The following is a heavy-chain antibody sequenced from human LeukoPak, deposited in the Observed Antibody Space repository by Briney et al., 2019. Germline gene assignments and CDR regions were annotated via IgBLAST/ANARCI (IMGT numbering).Heavy chain of an antibody. J-gene: IGHJ4*02. CDR1: GFTFSSYW. V-gene: IGHV3-7*01. Sequence: GGSLRLSCAASGFTFSSYWMSWVRQAPGKGLEWVANIKQDGSEKYYVDSVKGRFTISRDNAKNSLYLQMNSLRAEDTAVYYCARAKEDYYGSGTYSTYDWGQGTLVTVSS. CDR2: IKQDGSEK. CDR3: ARAKEDYYGSGTYSTYD. D-gene: IGHD3-10*01.